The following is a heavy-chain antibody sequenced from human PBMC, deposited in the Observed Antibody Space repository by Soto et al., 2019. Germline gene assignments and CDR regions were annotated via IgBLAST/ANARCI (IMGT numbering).Heavy chain of an antibody. CDR3: ATGKVRSPPGY. CDR2: IWCDGSNK. D-gene: IGHD2-15*01. V-gene: IGHV3-33*01. CDR1: RFTFSTYG. J-gene: IGHJ4*02. Sequence: QVQLVESGGGVVQPGRSLRLSCAASRFTFSTYGMHWVRQAPGKGLEWVAVIWCDGSNKYYAASVKGRFTISRDNPNNTLYLQRNSLTVDDTSVYDCATGKVRSPPGYWGQGTLVTVSS.